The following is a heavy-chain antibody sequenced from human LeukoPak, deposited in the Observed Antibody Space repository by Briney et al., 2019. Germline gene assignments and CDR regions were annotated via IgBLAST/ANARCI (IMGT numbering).Heavy chain of an antibody. CDR2: INPNSGGT. CDR1: GYTFTGYY. V-gene: IGHV1-2*02. CDR3: ARAYVMSAAATSGDFDY. Sequence: ASVKVSCKASGYTFTGYYMQWVRQAPGQGLEWMGWINPNSGGTNYAQKFQGKVTMTRDTSISTAYMELSRLRSDDTAVYYCARAYVMSAAATSGDFDYWGQGTLVTVSS. J-gene: IGHJ4*02. D-gene: IGHD2-15*01.